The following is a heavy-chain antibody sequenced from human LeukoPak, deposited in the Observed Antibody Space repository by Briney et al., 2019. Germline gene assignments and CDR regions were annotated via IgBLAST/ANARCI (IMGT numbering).Heavy chain of an antibody. J-gene: IGHJ5*02. Sequence: ASVKVSGKASGYTFTGYYMHWVRQAPGQGLEWMGWINPNSGGTNYAQKFQGRVTMTRDTSISTAYMELSRLRSDDTAVYYCARGPSGAIAATGWFDPWGQGTLVTVSS. D-gene: IGHD6-6*01. CDR3: ARGPSGAIAATGWFDP. CDR2: INPNSGGT. V-gene: IGHV1-2*02. CDR1: GYTFTGYY.